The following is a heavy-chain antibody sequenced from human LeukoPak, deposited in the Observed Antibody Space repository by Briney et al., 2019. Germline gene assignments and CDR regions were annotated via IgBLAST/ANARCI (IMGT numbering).Heavy chain of an antibody. V-gene: IGHV3-30*18. D-gene: IGHD3-3*01. CDR1: GFTFSSYG. CDR2: ISYDGSNK. Sequence: GGSLRLSCAASGFTFSSYGMHWVRQAPGKGLEWVAVISYDGSNKYYADSVKGRFTIPRDNSKNTLYLQMNSLRAEDTAVYYCAKVDFWSGYYMSGAFDYWGQGTLVTVSS. CDR3: AKVDFWSGYYMSGAFDY. J-gene: IGHJ4*02.